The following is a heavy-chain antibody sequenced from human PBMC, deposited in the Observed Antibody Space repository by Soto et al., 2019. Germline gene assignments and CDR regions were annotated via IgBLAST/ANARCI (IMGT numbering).Heavy chain of an antibody. Sequence: VKVSCKASGYTFTSYGISWVRQAPGQGLEWMGWISAYNGNTNYAQKLQGRVTMTTDASTSTAYMELRSLRSDDTAVYYCARGYYYDSSGNLDYWGQGTLVTVSS. CDR1: GYTFTSYG. CDR3: ARGYYYDSSGNLDY. J-gene: IGHJ4*02. CDR2: ISAYNGNT. V-gene: IGHV1-18*01. D-gene: IGHD3-22*01.